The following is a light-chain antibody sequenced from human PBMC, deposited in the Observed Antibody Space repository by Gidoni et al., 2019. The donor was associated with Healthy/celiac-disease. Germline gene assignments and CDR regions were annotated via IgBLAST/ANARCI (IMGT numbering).Light chain of an antibody. CDR3: QQYGSSPCT. V-gene: IGKV3-20*01. CDR1: QSVSSIY. Sequence: EIVLTQSPGTLSLSPGERATLACRTSQSVSSIYLAWYKQKPGQAPRPLSYGASSRSPGIPDRFSGSGSGTYFSRTISRLEPEDFAVYYCQQYGSSPCTFXQXTKVEIK. CDR2: GAS. J-gene: IGKJ1*01.